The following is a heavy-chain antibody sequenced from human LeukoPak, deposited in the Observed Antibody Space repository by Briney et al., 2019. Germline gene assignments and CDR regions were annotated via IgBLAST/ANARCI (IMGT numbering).Heavy chain of an antibody. CDR3: AHLGSVGGSLFDY. CDR1: GYTFTGYY. CDR2: INPNSGGT. V-gene: IGHV1-2*02. Sequence: ASVKVSCKASGYTFTGYYMHWVRQAPGQGLEWMGWINPNSGGTNYAQKFQGRVTMTRDTSISTAYMELSRPRSDDTAVYYCAHLGSVGGSLFDYWGQGTLVTVSS. D-gene: IGHD1-26*01. J-gene: IGHJ4*02.